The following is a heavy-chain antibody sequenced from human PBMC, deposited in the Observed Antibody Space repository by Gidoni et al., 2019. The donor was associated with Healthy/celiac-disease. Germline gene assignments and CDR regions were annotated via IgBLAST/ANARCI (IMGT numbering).Heavy chain of an antibody. CDR2: IWYEGSNK. D-gene: IGHD3-22*01. J-gene: IGHJ4*02. V-gene: IGHV3-33*01. CDR3: ARDGRGLYYYDSSGYYPFDY. Sequence: QVQLVESGGGVVQPGRSLRLSCAASGFTFSSYGMHWVRQAPGKGLEWVAVIWYEGSNKYYADSVKGRFTISRDNSKNTLYLQMNSLRAEDTAVYYCARDGRGLYYYDSSGYYPFDYWGQGTLVTVSS. CDR1: GFTFSSYG.